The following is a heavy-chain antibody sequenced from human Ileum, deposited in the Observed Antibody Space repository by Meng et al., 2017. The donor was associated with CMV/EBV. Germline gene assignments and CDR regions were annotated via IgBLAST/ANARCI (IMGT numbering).Heavy chain of an antibody. Sequence: QVQLGQSGSELKKPGASGRVSCKASGYTFTIYAMNWVRQAPGQGLEWMGWIDTSTGNPTYAQGFTGRFVFSLDTSVSTAYLQISSIKAEDTAVYYCAREGESGTYQYWGQGTLVTVSS. CDR2: IDTSTGNP. D-gene: IGHD1-26*01. V-gene: IGHV7-4-1*02. CDR1: GYTFTIYA. J-gene: IGHJ4*02. CDR3: AREGESGTYQY.